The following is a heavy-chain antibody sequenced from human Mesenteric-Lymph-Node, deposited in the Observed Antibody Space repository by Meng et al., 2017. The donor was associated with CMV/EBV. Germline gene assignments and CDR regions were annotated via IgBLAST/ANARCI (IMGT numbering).Heavy chain of an antibody. V-gene: IGHV1-69*05. D-gene: IGHD5-18*01. J-gene: IGHJ4*02. CDR2: IIPVFGAP. Sequence: SVKVSCKASGYTFTSYDINWVRQATGQGLEWMGGIIPVFGAPNYAQEFQGRVTITTDESTSTAHMELRRLRSEDTAVYYCARGHVDTAMVTLGYFDYWGQGTLVTVSS. CDR1: GYTFTSYD. CDR3: ARGHVDTAMVTLGYFDY.